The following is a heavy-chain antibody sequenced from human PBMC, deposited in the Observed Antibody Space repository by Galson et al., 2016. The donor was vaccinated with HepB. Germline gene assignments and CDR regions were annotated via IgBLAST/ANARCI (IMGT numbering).Heavy chain of an antibody. Sequence: SLRLSCAASGLTFSNFAMSWVRQAPGKGLEWVSALSGDGGNTYYTDSVKGRFTISRDNSKSTLDLHMNSLRAEDTAVYYCAKALPPFGDYYYYGLDVWGQGTTVTISS. CDR2: LSGDGGNT. J-gene: IGHJ6*02. V-gene: IGHV3-23*01. CDR3: AKALPPFGDYYYYGLDV. CDR1: GLTFSNFA. D-gene: IGHD3-10*01.